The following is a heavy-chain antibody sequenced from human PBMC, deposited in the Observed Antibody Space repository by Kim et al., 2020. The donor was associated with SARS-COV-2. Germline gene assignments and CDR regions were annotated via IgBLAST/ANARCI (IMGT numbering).Heavy chain of an antibody. Sequence: GESLKISCKGSGYSFTSYWIGWVRQMHGKGLEWMGIIYTGDSDTRYSPSFQGQVTISADKSISTAYLQWSSLKASDTAMYYCARSLTGGIAVAGYYFDYWGQGTLVTVSS. CDR3: ARSLTGGIAVAGYYFDY. D-gene: IGHD6-19*01. V-gene: IGHV5-51*01. CDR2: IYTGDSDT. CDR1: GYSFTSYW. J-gene: IGHJ4*02.